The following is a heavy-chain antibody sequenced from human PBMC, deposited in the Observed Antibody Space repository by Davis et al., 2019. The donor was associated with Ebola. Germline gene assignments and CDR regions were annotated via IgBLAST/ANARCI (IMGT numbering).Heavy chain of an antibody. CDR2: IKQDGSEK. V-gene: IGHV3-7*01. D-gene: IGHD3-10*01. J-gene: IGHJ4*02. CDR3: AREVVQGVIITPYFDY. Sequence: GESLKISCAASGFTFSSYWMSWVRQAPGKGLEWVANIKQDGSEKYYVDSVKGRFTISRDNAKNSLYLQMNSLRAEDTAVYYCAREVVQGVIITPYFDYWGQGTLVTVSS. CDR1: GFTFSSYW.